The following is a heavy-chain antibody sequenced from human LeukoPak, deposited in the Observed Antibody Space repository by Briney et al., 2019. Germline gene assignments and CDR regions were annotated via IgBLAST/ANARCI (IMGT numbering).Heavy chain of an antibody. CDR3: AKDLSYRNDY. CDR1: GFTFSSYG. Sequence: GGSLRLSCAASGFTFSSYGMHWVRQAPGKGLEWVAFIRYDGSNKYYADPVKGRFTISRDNSKNTLYLQMNSLRAEDTAVYYCAKDLSYRNDYWGQGTLVTVSS. J-gene: IGHJ4*02. V-gene: IGHV3-30*02. D-gene: IGHD1-14*01. CDR2: IRYDGSNK.